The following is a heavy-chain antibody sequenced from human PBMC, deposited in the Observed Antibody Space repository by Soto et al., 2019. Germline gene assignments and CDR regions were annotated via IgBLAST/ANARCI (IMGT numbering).Heavy chain of an antibody. CDR3: ARDLSD. CDR2: IYYSGST. V-gene: IGHV4-59*01. J-gene: IGHJ4*02. Sequence: PSETLSLTCTVSGGSSSSYYWSWIRQPPGKGLEWIGYIYYSGSTNYNPSLKSRVSISVDTSKNQFSLKVSSVTAADTAVYYCARDLSDWGQGTLVTVSS. CDR1: GGSSSSYY.